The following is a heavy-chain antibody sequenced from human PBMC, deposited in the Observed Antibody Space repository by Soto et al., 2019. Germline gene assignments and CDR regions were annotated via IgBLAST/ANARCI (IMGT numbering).Heavy chain of an antibody. J-gene: IGHJ6*03. CDR2: IYYSGST. D-gene: IGHD3-3*01. CDR3: ARQTGGFGVVYGYYYYMDV. Sequence: SETLSLTCTVSGGSISSYYWSWIRQPPGKGLEWIGYIYYSGSTNYNPSLKSRVTISVDTSNNQFSLKLSSVTAADTAVYYCARQTGGFGVVYGYYYYMDVWGKGTTVTVSS. V-gene: IGHV4-59*08. CDR1: GGSISSYY.